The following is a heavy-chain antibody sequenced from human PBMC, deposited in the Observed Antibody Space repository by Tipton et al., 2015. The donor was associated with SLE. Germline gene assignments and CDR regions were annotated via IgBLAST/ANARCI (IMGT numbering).Heavy chain of an antibody. CDR1: GFTFSSYW. D-gene: IGHD6-19*01. CDR2: INQDGSKI. CDR3: AKKGWSSGENWFDP. V-gene: IGHV3-7*03. Sequence: VQLVQSGGGLVQPGRSLRLSCEASGFTFSSYWMSWVRQAPGEGLEWVANINQDGSKINYVDSVKGRFTISRDNSKKTLYLQMNSLRAEDTAVYYCAKKGWSSGENWFDPWGQGTLVTVSS. J-gene: IGHJ5*02.